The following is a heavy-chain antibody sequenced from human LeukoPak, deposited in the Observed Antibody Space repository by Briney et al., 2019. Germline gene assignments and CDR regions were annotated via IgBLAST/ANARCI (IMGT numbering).Heavy chain of an antibody. CDR2: IYFSGTI. D-gene: IGHD4-23*01. CDR1: GGSINNYY. J-gene: IGHJ5*02. V-gene: IGHV4-59*01. Sequence: SETLSLTCSVSGGSINNYYWSWIRQPPGKGLEWLGNIYFSGTIDYNSSLKSRLTISVDTFKNQLSLNLQSVTAADTATYYCARHRSDTGGKKGVNWFDPWGQGTLVTVSS. CDR3: ARHRSDTGGKKGVNWFDP.